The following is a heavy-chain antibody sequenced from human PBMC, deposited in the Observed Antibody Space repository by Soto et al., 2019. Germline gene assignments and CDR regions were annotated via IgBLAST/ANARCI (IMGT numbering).Heavy chain of an antibody. CDR3: AHTRFPVGSTLPTYAHH. CDR2: IYWDDDK. D-gene: IGHD4-17*01. Sequence: QITLKESGPTLVKPTQTLTLTCTFSGFSLSTSGVGVGWIRQPPGKALEWLALIYWDDDKRYSPSLKSRLTITKDTSKNQVAPTITKMDPVDTATHDDAHTRFPVGSTLPTYAHHWGQGTLVTVSS. V-gene: IGHV2-5*02. J-gene: IGHJ5*02. CDR1: GFSLSTSGVG.